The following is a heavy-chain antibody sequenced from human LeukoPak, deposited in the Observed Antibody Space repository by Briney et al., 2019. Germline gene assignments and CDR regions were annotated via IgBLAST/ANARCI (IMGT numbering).Heavy chain of an antibody. CDR1: GGSFSGYY. V-gene: IGHV4-34*01. CDR2: INHSGST. CDR3: ARGYSGYDYKTFDY. Sequence: SETLSPTCAVYGGSFSGYYWSWIRQPPGKGLEWIGEINHSGSTNYNPSLKSRVTISVDTFKNQFSLKLSSVTAADTAVYYCARGYSGYDYKTFDYWGQGTLVTVSS. D-gene: IGHD5-12*01. J-gene: IGHJ4*02.